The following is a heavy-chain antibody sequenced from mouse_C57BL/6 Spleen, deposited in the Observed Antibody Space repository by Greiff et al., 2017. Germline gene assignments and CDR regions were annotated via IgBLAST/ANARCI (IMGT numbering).Heavy chain of an antibody. CDR1: GYTFTSYT. Sequence: QVQLKESGAELARPGASVKMSCKASGYTFTSYTMNWVKQRPGQGLEWIGYINPSSGYTKYNQKFKGKATLTADKSSSTAYMQLSSLTSGDSAVYYFARSYFGCSQFAYWGQGTLVTVSS. CDR2: INPSSGYT. D-gene: IGHD1-1*01. J-gene: IGHJ3*01. V-gene: IGHV1-4*01. CDR3: ARSYFGCSQFAY.